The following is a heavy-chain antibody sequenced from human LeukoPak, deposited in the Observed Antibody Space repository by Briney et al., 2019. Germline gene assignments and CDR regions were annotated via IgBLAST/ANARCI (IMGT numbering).Heavy chain of an antibody. CDR1: GYTFSDFS. CDR2: ISVRSNYR. D-gene: IGHD3-22*01. J-gene: IGHJ4*02. Sequence: GGSLRLSCAASGYTFSDFSVNWVRQAPGKGLEWVSSISVRSNYRYYADSVRGRLTISRDAARDSLFLQMNSLRAEDTAVYFCVRLRRNSDRSGYYYYYDYWGQGTLVTISS. CDR3: VRLRRNSDRSGYYYYYDY. V-gene: IGHV3-21*01.